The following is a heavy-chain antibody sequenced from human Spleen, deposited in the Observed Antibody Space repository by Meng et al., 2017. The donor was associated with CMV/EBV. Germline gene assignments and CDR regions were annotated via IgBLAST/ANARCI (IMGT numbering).Heavy chain of an antibody. V-gene: IGHV3-53*01. D-gene: IGHD3-3*01. CDR2: IYSGGST. Sequence: GASLTISCAVSGFTFSTYALSWVRQAPRTGLEWVSVIYSGGSTYYADSVKGRFTISRDNSKNTLYLQINSLRAEDTAVYYCAISLRFFEFPYGMHVWGQGTTVTVSS. J-gene: IGHJ6*02. CDR1: GFTFSTYA. CDR3: AISLRFFEFPYGMHV.